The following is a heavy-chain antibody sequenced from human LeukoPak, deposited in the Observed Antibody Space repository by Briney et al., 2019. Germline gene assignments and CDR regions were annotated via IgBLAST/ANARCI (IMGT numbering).Heavy chain of an antibody. CDR2: IRYDGSNK. V-gene: IGHV3-30*02. CDR1: GFTFSSYG. CDR3: AKEVDVVVPAATHFDY. J-gene: IGHJ4*02. Sequence: GGSLRLSCAASGFTFSSYGKHWVRQAPGKGLEWVAFIRYDGSNKYYADSVKGRFTISRDNSKNTLYLQMNSLRAEDTAVYYCAKEVDVVVPAATHFDYWGQGTLVTVSS. D-gene: IGHD2-2*01.